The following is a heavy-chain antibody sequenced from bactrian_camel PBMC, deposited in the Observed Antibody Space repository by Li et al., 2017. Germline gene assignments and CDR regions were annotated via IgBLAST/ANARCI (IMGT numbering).Heavy chain of an antibody. V-gene: IGHV3S53*01. Sequence: HVQLVESGGGSVQAGGSLRLSCAVSGYTASVYCMGWFRQAPGKEREGVAAIGSDGRTSYADSVKGRFTIPKDVARNTLYLQMNSLKPEDTAVYYCAATRSSLRCGSGYYFSGTYDYWGQGTQVTVS. CDR3: AATRSSLRCGSGYYFSGTYDY. J-gene: IGHJ4*01. D-gene: IGHD3*01. CDR1: GYTASVYC. CDR2: IGSDGRT.